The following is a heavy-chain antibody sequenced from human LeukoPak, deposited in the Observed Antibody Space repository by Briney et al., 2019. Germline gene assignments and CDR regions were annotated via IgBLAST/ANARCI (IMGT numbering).Heavy chain of an antibody. J-gene: IGHJ4*02. D-gene: IGHD6-19*01. V-gene: IGHV3-23*01. CDR3: ARDLDSSGWNLDFDY. CDR2: ISGSGGST. CDR1: GFTFSSYA. Sequence: QPGGSLRLSCAASGFTFSSYAMSWVRQAPGKGLEWVSAISGSGGSTYYADSVKGRFTISRDNSENTLYLQMNSLRAEDTAVYYCARDLDSSGWNLDFDYRGQGTLVTVSS.